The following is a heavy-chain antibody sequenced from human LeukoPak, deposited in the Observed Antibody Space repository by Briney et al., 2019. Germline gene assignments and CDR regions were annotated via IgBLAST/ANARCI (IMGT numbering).Heavy chain of an antibody. V-gene: IGHV1-2*02. CDR2: IDPDTGDT. J-gene: IGHJ4*02. Sequence: GASVKVSCKPSGYTFIDHYLHWVRQAPGQGLESPGWIDPDTGDTNYPQKFQGRVTMTRDTSISTAYMELNRLRSDDTAVYYCARAGHNSNSGGYDFWGLGTLVTVSS. D-gene: IGHD3-22*01. CDR1: GYTFIDHY. CDR3: ARAGHNSNSGGYDF.